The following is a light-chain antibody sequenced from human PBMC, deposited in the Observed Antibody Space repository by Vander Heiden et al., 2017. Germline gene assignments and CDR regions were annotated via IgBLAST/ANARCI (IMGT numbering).Light chain of an antibody. CDR2: GAS. V-gene: IGKV3D-15*01. CDR1: QSVSSK. CDR3: QQNNNRPLT. J-gene: IGKJ1*01. Sequence: SPATLSVSLGERATLSSRARQSVSSKLSWYQQKPGDAPMLLIDGASSRASGIPTRFSGSCAGTDFTLTISSLQAEYFADYYWQQNNNRPLTFGQGTKVEIK.